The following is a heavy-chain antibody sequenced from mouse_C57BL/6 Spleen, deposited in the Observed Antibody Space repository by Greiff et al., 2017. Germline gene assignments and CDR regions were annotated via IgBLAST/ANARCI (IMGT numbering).Heavy chain of an antibody. V-gene: IGHV1-62-2*01. D-gene: IGHD2-5*01. CDR3: ARHEDGYSKLYYFDY. Sequence: QVQLQQSGAELVKPGASVKLSCKASGYTFTEYTIHWVKQRSGQGLEWIGWFYPGSGSIKYNEKFKDKATLSADNSSSTVYMELSRLTSEDSAVYFCARHEDGYSKLYYFDYWGQGTTLTVSS. CDR1: GYTFTEYT. J-gene: IGHJ2*01. CDR2: FYPGSGSI.